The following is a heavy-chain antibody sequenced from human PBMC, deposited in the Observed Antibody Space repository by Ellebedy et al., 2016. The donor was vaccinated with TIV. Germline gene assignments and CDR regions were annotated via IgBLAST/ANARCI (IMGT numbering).Heavy chain of an antibody. CDR1: GYTFTSYG. J-gene: IGHJ4*02. CDR2: INPNSGDT. CDR3: ARDQDY. V-gene: IGHV1-2*02. Sequence: ASVKVSXXASGYTFTSYGISWVRQAPGQGLEWMGWINPNSGDTNYAQKFQGRVTMTRDTSISTAYMELSRLRSDDTAVYYCARDQDYWGQGTLVTVSS.